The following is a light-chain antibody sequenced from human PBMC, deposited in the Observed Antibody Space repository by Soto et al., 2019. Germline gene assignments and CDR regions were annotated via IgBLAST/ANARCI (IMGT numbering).Light chain of an antibody. CDR2: GAS. J-gene: IGKJ3*01. CDR1: QSVSNN. CDR3: QQYGASPFT. Sequence: EIVMTQSPATLSVSPGERATLSCRASQSVSNNLAWYQQRPGQAPSLLIYGASTRATGIPARFSGSGSGTEFTLTISSLQSEDFAVYYCQQYGASPFTFGPGTRVEI. V-gene: IGKV3-15*01.